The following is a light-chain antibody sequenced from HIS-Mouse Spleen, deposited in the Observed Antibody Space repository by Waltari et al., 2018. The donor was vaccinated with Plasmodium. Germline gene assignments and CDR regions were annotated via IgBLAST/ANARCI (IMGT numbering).Light chain of an antibody. Sequence: SSELTQPPSVSVYPVQTARITSSGDALPKKYAYWYQQKSGQAPVLVIYEDSKRPSGIPERFSGSSSGTMATLTISGAQVEDEADYYCYSTDSSGNHRVFGGGTKLTVL. V-gene: IGLV3-10*01. CDR3: YSTDSSGNHRV. CDR2: EDS. J-gene: IGLJ3*02. CDR1: ALPKKY.